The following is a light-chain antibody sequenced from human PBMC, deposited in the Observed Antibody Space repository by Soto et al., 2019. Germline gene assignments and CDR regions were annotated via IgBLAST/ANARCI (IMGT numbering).Light chain of an antibody. CDR1: QSVSSN. CDR2: GAS. J-gene: IGKJ4*01. CDR3: QQYKNWPPLT. V-gene: IGKV3-15*01. Sequence: EIVMTQSPATLSVSPGETATLSCRASQSVSSNLAWYQQKPGQAPSLLIYGASTRATDIPPRFSGSGSGTEFTLTITSLQSEDFAVYYCQQYKNWPPLTFGRGTKVEIK.